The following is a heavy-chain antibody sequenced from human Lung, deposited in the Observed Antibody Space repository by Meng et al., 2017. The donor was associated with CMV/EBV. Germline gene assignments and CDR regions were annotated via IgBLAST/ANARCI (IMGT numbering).Heavy chain of an antibody. CDR2: ISAYDGDT. CDR1: GYTFTSYG. V-gene: IGHV1-18*01. J-gene: IGHJ4*02. D-gene: IGHD3-3*01. CDR3: ARGPRRFWSGYRLYYFDN. Sequence: QGQLVQSGAEVKKPGASVKVSCKASGYTFTSYGISWVRQAPGQGLEWMGWISAYDGDTKYAQNLQGRLTMTTDTSTSTAYMVLRSLRSDDTAVYYCARGPRRFWSGYRLYYFDNWGQGTLVTVSS.